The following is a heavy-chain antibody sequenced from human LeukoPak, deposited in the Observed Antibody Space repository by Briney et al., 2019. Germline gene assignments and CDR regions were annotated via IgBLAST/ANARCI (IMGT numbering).Heavy chain of an antibody. Sequence: LETLSLTCTVSGGSISSSSYYWGWVRPPPGKGLGWVGSIYYSGSTYCNPSLKSRVTISVDTSKNQFSLKLSSVTAADTAVYYCARQELVAPTAFDIWGQGTMVTVSS. CDR2: IYYSGST. D-gene: IGHD5-12*01. J-gene: IGHJ3*02. CDR3: ARQELVAPTAFDI. V-gene: IGHV4-39*01. CDR1: GGSISSSSYY.